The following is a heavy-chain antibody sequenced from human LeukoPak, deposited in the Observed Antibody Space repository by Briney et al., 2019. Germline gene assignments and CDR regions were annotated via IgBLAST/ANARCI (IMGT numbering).Heavy chain of an antibody. CDR1: GGSISSYY. CDR3: ARVGRYNWNYAFDI. Sequence: SETLSLTCTVSGGSISSYYWSWIRQPPGKGLEWIGYIYYSGSTNYNPSLKSRVTISVDTSKNQFSLKLSSVTAADTAVYYCARVGRYNWNYAFDIWGQGTMVTVSS. CDR2: IYYSGST. D-gene: IGHD1-1*01. J-gene: IGHJ3*02. V-gene: IGHV4-59*01.